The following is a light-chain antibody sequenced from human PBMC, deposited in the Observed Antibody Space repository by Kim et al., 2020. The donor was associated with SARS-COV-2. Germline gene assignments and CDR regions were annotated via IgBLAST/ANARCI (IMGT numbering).Light chain of an antibody. Sequence: DIVMTQSPLPLPVTPGEPASIACRSSQNRLHSSGDNFLDWYLQKPVQSPQLLIYPSSTRATRVPGRFTGSGSGTQFTLKISRVENADVGVSCCMQALPYPYTFGQRTKLEI. CDR2: PSS. CDR3: MQALPYPYT. CDR1: QNRLHSSGDNF. V-gene: IGKV2-28*01. J-gene: IGKJ2*01.